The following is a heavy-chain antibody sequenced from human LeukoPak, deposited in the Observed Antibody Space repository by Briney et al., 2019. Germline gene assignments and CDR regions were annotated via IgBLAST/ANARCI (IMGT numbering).Heavy chain of an antibody. D-gene: IGHD2-15*01. J-gene: IGHJ4*02. CDR3: ALGGTYKTPDF. Sequence: PGRSLRLSCVASGFTFSNYVFHWVRQAPGKGPEWVAVIWFDDSKRYYADSVKGRFTISKDNSKNTVYLQMNSLRAEDTAVYYCALGGTYKTPDFWGQGTLVTVSS. CDR2: IWFDDSKR. CDR1: GFTFSNYV. V-gene: IGHV3-33*01.